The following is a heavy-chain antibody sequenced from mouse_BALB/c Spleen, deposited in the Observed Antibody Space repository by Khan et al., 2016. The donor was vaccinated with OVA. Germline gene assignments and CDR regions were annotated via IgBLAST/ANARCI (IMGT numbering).Heavy chain of an antibody. CDR3: ATAYYRHYFDY. CDR2: IYPGNGYT. CDR1: GSTFTSYG. J-gene: IGHJ2*01. V-gene: IGHV1S134*01. D-gene: IGHD2-12*01. Sequence: EVQLVESGAELGRPGSSVKLSCKTSGSTFTSYGIKWVKQRPGQGLEWIGYIYPGNGYTAYNEKFQGKAILTSDTSSNTAYMQLKSLTSEDSTIYFCATAYYRHYFDYWGQGTTLTVSS.